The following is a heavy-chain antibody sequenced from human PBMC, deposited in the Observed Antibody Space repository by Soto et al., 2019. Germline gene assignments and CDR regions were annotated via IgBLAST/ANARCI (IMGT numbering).Heavy chain of an antibody. D-gene: IGHD3-22*01. V-gene: IGHV4-38-2*02. J-gene: IGHJ6*02. CDR3: AREGYYDSRFMDV. CDR1: GYSSSRGYY. CDR2: IYHSGST. Sequence: SETLSLTCAVSGYSSSRGYYWGCIRQPPGKGLEWIGSIYHSGSTYYNPSLKSRVTISVDTSKNQFSLKLSSVTAADTAVYYCAREGYYDSRFMDVWGQGTTVTVSS.